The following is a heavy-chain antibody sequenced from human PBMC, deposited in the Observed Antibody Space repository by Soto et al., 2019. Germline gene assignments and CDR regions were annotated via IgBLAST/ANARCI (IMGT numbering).Heavy chain of an antibody. D-gene: IGHD1-26*01. Sequence: QVQLVESGGGVVQPGRSLRLSCAASGFTFGIYGMHWVRQATGKGLEWVAVIWYDGSIKYHADSVKGRFTISRDNSKNTVYLQMNSLRDEDTAVHYCARATSGSFDALDMWGQGTMVTVSS. V-gene: IGHV3-33*01. CDR1: GFTFGIYG. J-gene: IGHJ3*02. CDR3: ARATSGSFDALDM. CDR2: IWYDGSIK.